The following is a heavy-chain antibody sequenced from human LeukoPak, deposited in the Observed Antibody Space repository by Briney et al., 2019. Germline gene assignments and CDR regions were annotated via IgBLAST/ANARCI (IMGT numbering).Heavy chain of an antibody. Sequence: GASVTVSCKASGYTFTSYDFNWVRQAAGQGLEWMGWMNPNSGNTGYAQKFQGRLTMTTNTSISTAYMELSSLRSEDTAVYYCARGMGSGSYSAAYYFDYWGQGTLVTVSS. CDR3: ARGMGSGSYSAAYYFDY. D-gene: IGHD3-22*01. J-gene: IGHJ4*02. V-gene: IGHV1-8*01. CDR1: GYTFTSYD. CDR2: MNPNSGNT.